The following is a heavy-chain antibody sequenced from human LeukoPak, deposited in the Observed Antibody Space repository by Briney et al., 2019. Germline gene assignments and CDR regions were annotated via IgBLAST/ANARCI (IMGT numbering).Heavy chain of an antibody. Sequence: GGSLRLSCAAYGFAISSYSMTWVRQAPGKGRQWVANIKQDGSETYYMDSVRGRFSISRDTTKISLYLQMHRLRAADTSVYACERYWYDAFDVWGKGTMVTVSS. J-gene: IGHJ3*01. V-gene: IGHV3-7*01. CDR3: ERYWYDAFDV. D-gene: IGHD2-8*02. CDR1: GFAISSYS. CDR2: IKQDGSET.